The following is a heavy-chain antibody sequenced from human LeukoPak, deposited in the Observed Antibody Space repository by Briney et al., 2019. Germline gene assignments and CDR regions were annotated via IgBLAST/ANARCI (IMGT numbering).Heavy chain of an antibody. D-gene: IGHD4-11*01. CDR1: GFSFSNAW. V-gene: IGHV3-15*07. CDR2: IRSNSDGGTI. J-gene: IGHJ5*02. Sequence: PGGSLRLSCATSGFSFSNAWMNWVRQAPGKGLEWVGRIRSNSDGGTIDYAASVKDRFTLSRDDSKDTLYLQLNSLQTADTAVYYCGTDSYDYTWGQGTLVTASS. CDR3: GTDSYDYT.